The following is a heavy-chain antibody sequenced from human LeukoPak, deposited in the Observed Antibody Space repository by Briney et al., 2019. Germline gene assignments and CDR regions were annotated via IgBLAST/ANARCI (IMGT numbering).Heavy chain of an antibody. D-gene: IGHD6-13*01. CDR1: GYTLTELS. Sequence: GASVKVSCKVSGYTLTELSMHWVRQAPGKGLEGMGGFDPEDGETIYAQKFQGRVTMTEDTSTDTAYMELSSLRSEDTAVYYCASTGLGGSSWYRDFDYWGQGTLVTVSS. J-gene: IGHJ4*02. CDR3: ASTGLGGSSWYRDFDY. V-gene: IGHV1-24*01. CDR2: FDPEDGET.